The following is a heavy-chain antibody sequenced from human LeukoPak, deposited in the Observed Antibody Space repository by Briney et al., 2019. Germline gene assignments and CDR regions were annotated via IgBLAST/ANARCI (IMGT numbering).Heavy chain of an antibody. Sequence: GGSLRLSCAASGFTFSKTWMSWVRQAPGKGLEWVACIMEDGSVQKYVDSVRGRFTISRDNARNSLYLQMNSLRVEDTAVYYCAKDRAGDALEFWGQGTLAIASS. V-gene: IGHV3-7*01. CDR1: GFTFSKTW. D-gene: IGHD2-21*01. CDR3: AKDRAGDALEF. J-gene: IGHJ4*02. CDR2: IMEDGSVQ.